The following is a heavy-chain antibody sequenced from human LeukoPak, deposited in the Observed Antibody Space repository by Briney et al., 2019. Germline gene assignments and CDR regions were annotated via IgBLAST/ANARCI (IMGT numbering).Heavy chain of an antibody. J-gene: IGHJ4*02. Sequence: GASVKVSCKASGYTFTDYYMHWVRQAPGQGLERMGWINLNSAGTKYAQKFQGRVTLTRDTSIRTVYMELSRLTSDDTAVYYCARDSISAPGCSFDYWGQGTLVTVSS. CDR3: ARDSISAPGCSFDY. CDR1: GYTFTDYY. D-gene: IGHD6-13*01. V-gene: IGHV1-2*02. CDR2: INLNSAGT.